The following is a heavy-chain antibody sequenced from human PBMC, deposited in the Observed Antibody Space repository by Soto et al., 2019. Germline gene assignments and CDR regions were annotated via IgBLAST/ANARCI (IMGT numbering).Heavy chain of an antibody. D-gene: IGHD3-3*01. Sequence: GGSLRLSCAASGFTFSSYGMHWVRQAPGKGLEWVAVISYDGSNKYYADSVKGRFTISRDNSKNTLYLQMNSLRAEDTAVYYCAKDGIDLRFLEWEGFDYWGQGTLVTVSS. CDR2: ISYDGSNK. J-gene: IGHJ4*02. CDR3: AKDGIDLRFLEWEGFDY. CDR1: GFTFSSYG. V-gene: IGHV3-30*18.